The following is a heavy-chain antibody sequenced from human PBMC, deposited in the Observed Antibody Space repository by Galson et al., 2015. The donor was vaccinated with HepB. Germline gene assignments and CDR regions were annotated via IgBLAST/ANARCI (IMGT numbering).Heavy chain of an antibody. Sequence: SVKVSCKASGGTFSSYAISWVRQAPGQGLEWMGGIIPIFGTANYAQKFQGRVTITADKSTSTAYMELSSLRSEDTAVYYCARPQREYDFWSGYPPHDYYYYYGMDVWGQGTTVTVSS. CDR3: ARPQREYDFWSGYPPHDYYYYYGMDV. J-gene: IGHJ6*02. V-gene: IGHV1-69*06. CDR1: GGTFSSYA. CDR2: IIPIFGTA. D-gene: IGHD3-3*01.